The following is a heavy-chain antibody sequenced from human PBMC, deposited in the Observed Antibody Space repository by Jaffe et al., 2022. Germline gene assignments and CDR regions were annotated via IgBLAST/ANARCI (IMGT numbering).Heavy chain of an antibody. Sequence: EVQLVESGGGLVQPGRSLRLSCTASGFTFGDYAMSWFRQAPGKGLEWVGFIRSKAYGGTTEYAASVKGRFTISRDDSKSIAYLQMNSLKTEDTAVYYCTGYCSSTSCPTQVDYWGQGTLVTVSS. CDR3: TGYCSSTSCPTQVDY. CDR1: GFTFGDYA. CDR2: IRSKAYGGTT. J-gene: IGHJ4*02. D-gene: IGHD2-2*01. V-gene: IGHV3-49*03.